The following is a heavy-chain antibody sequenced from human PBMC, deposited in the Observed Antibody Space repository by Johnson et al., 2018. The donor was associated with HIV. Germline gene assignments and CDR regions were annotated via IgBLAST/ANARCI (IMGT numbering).Heavy chain of an antibody. Sequence: QVQLLESGGGLVQPGGSLRLSCAASGFTFSSYAMHWVRQAPGKGLEWVAVISYDGSKKYYADSVKGRFTISRDNSKNTLYLQMNSLRAEDTAVYYCARGAWFGETDAFDIWGQGTMVTVSS. J-gene: IGHJ3*02. D-gene: IGHD3-10*01. CDR2: ISYDGSKK. CDR3: ARGAWFGETDAFDI. CDR1: GFTFSSYA. V-gene: IGHV3-30-3*01.